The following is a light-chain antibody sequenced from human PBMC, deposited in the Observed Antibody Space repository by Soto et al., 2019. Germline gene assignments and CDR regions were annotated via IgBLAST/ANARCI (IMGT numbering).Light chain of an antibody. J-gene: IGLJ3*02. V-gene: IGLV2-14*01. Sequence: QSALTQPASVSGSPGQSITISCTVTSSDVGGDNYVSWYQQHPGKAPKLMIYEVSNRPSGVSNRFSGSKSGNTASLTISGLQAEDEDDYYCSSYTSSSTVGVFGGGTKLTVL. CDR3: SSYTSSSTVGV. CDR1: SSDVGGDNY. CDR2: EVS.